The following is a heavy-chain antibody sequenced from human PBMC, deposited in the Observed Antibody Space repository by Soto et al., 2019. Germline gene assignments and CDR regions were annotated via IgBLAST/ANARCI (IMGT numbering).Heavy chain of an antibody. CDR1: GFTFSSYA. J-gene: IGHJ4*02. Sequence: VQLVESGGGVVQPGRSLRLSCAASGFTFSSYAMHWVRQAPGKGLEWVAVISYDGSNKYYADSVKGRFTISRDNSKNTLYLQMNSLRAEDTAVYYCARGRSRGYSYGLGDYWGQGTLVTVSS. D-gene: IGHD5-18*01. CDR3: ARGRSRGYSYGLGDY. V-gene: IGHV3-30-3*01. CDR2: ISYDGSNK.